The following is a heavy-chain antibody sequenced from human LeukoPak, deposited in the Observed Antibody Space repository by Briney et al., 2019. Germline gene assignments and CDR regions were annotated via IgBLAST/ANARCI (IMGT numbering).Heavy chain of an antibody. CDR2: ISGSGNSI. D-gene: IGHD5-12*01. CDR1: GFTFSSYS. J-gene: IGHJ4*02. V-gene: IGHV3-21*06. CDR3: ARDASGYDRSFDY. Sequence: GGSLRLSCAASGFTFSSYSMHWVRQATGKGLAWVSSISGSGNSIYYAGSVKGRFTISRDNAKNSLYLQMNSLSVEDTAVYYCARDASGYDRSFDYWGQGALVTVSS.